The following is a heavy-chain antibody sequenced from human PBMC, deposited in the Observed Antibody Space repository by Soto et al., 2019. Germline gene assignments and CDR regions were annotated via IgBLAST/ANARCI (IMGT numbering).Heavy chain of an antibody. CDR3: ATSYGSGSTHFDS. CDR1: RGTFNSYT. CDR2: VNHIVVMS. J-gene: IGHJ4*02. V-gene: IGHV1-69*02. D-gene: IGHD3-10*01. Sequence: QVQLVQSGAEVKKPGSSVKVSCTASRGTFNSYTLNWVRQAPGQRLEWEGRVNHIVVMSSSASKFQGRVTMTADKSARNAYMELTGLTSEDTAVYYCATSYGSGSTHFDSWGQGTLVTVSS.